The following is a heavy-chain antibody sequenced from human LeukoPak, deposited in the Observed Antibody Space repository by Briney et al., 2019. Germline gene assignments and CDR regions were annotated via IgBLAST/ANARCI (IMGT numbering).Heavy chain of an antibody. Sequence: GGSLRLSCAASGFTFSSYAMSWVRQAPGKGLEWVSAISASGGSTFYADSVKGRFTISRDNSKNTLYLQMNTLRAEDTALYYCAKGRYTYDTDFDSWGQGTLVTVSS. CDR1: GFTFSSYA. CDR3: AKGRYTYDTDFDS. CDR2: ISASGGST. J-gene: IGHJ4*02. V-gene: IGHV3-23*01. D-gene: IGHD5-18*01.